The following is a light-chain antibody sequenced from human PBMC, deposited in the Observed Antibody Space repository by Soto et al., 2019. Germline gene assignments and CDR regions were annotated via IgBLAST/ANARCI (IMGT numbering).Light chain of an antibody. CDR1: QSVSDY. CDR2: DVS. CDR3: QQRSNWPPT. Sequence: IVLTQSPAVMSLSPGESASLSCRASQSVSDYLAWYQQKPGQAPRLFIYDVSKRATGIPARFSGSGSGTDFTLTISSLEPEDFAVYYCQQRSNWPPTFGGGTKGDIK. V-gene: IGKV3-11*01. J-gene: IGKJ4*01.